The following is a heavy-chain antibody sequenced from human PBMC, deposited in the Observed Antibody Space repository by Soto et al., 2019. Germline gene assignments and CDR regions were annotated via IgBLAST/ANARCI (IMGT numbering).Heavy chain of an antibody. V-gene: IGHV4-34*01. J-gene: IGHJ4*02. CDR2: INHSGST. D-gene: IGHD2-21*02. Sequence: SETLSLTCAVYGGSFSGYYWSWIRQPPGKGLEWIGEINHSGSTNYNPSLKSRVTISVDTSKNQFSLKLSSVTAADTAVYYCARGTSVVTATHFDYWGQGTLVTVSS. CDR1: GGSFSGYY. CDR3: ARGTSVVTATHFDY.